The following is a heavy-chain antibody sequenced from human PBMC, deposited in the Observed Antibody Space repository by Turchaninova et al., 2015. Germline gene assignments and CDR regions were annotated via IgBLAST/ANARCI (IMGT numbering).Heavy chain of an antibody. J-gene: IGHJ4*02. CDR2: IYHSGSA. CDR3: ARGSHFLQWLLDY. D-gene: IGHD6-19*01. CDR1: GDPISNYY. V-gene: IGHV4-59*01. Sequence: QVQLQESGPGLVKPSETLSLVCTVSGDPISNYYWTWIRHSPGKGLEWIGNIYHSGSANYNPSLKSRVTISIDASKNQFSLKLTSVTAADTAVYFCARGSHFLQWLLDYWGQGTLVTVSS.